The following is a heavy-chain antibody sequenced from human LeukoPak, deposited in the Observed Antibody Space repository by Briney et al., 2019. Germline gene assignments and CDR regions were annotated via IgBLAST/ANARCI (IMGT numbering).Heavy chain of an antibody. CDR2: IRPDGHNK. V-gene: IGHV3-30*02. CDR1: GFIFIGYG. CDR3: AKEGAASWDVDV. D-gene: IGHD3-3*02. J-gene: IGHJ6*04. Sequence: GGSLRLSXAASGFIFIGYGMHWLRQAPGKGPEWVAFIRPDGHNKYYADSVKGRFMISRDNSKNTVDLQMNSLRGDDTAMYYCAKEGAASWDVDVWGKGTTVTVSS.